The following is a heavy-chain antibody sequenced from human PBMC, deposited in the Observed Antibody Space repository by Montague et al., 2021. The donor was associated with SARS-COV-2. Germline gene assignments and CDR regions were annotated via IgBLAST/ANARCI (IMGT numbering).Heavy chain of an antibody. CDR2: NYYSGST. CDR3: ARDRGAFDI. V-gene: IGHV4-59*12. Sequence: SETLSLTCTVSGGSISSYYWSWIRQPPGKGLEWIGYNYYSGSTNYNPSLKNRVTISVDTSKNQFSLKLSSVTAADTAVYYCARDRGAFDIWGQGTMVTVSS. CDR1: GGSISSYY. J-gene: IGHJ3*02.